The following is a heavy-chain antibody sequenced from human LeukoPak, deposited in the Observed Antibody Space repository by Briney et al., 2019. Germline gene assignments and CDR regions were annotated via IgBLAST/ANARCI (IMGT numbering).Heavy chain of an antibody. Sequence: PSETLSLTCAVYGGSFSGYYWSWIRQPPGKGLEWIGEINHSGSTNYNPSLKSRVTISVDTSKNQFSLKLSSVTAADTAVYYCARDSNYDSRAFDYWGQGTLVTVSS. CDR2: INHSGST. V-gene: IGHV4-34*01. CDR1: GGSFSGYY. J-gene: IGHJ4*02. CDR3: ARDSNYDSRAFDY. D-gene: IGHD3-22*01.